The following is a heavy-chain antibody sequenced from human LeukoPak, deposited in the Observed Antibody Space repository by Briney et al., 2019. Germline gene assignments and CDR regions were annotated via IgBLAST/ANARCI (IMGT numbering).Heavy chain of an antibody. V-gene: IGHV4-39*01. CDR2: IYYSGST. Sequence: NPSETLSLTCTVSGGSISSSSYYWGWIRQPPGKGLEWIGSIYYSGSTYYNPSLKSRVTISVDTSKNQFSLKLSSVTAADTAVYYCARLAGVDYTDPISFFDYWGQGTLVTVSS. D-gene: IGHD4-11*01. CDR1: GGSISSSSYY. CDR3: ARLAGVDYTDPISFFDY. J-gene: IGHJ4*02.